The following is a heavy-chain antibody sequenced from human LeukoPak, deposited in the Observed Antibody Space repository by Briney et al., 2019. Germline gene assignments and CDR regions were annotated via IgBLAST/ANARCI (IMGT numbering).Heavy chain of an antibody. CDR2: ISAYNGNT. V-gene: IGHV1-18*01. D-gene: IGHD2-2*01. J-gene: IGHJ4*02. CDR1: GYTFTSYG. CDR3: ARDFSKYQLPSAGY. Sequence: ASVKVSCKASGYTFTSYGISWVRQAPGQGLEWMGWISAYNGNTNYAQKLQGRVTMTTDTSTSTAYMELRSLRSDDTAVYYCARDFSKYQLPSAGYWGQGTLVTVSS.